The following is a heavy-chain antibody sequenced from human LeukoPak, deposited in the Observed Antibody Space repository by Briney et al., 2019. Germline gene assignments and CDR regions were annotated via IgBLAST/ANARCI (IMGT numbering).Heavy chain of an antibody. CDR1: GFTFSSYA. CDR3: ARIPLGATGGGPY. D-gene: IGHD1-26*01. J-gene: IGHJ4*02. V-gene: IGHV3-30-3*01. CDR2: ISYDGSNK. Sequence: GGSLRLSCAASGFTFSSYAMHWVRQAPGKGLGWVAVISYDGSNKYYADSVKGRFTISRDNSKNTLYLQMNSLRAEDTAVYYCARIPLGATGGGPYWGQGTLVTVSP.